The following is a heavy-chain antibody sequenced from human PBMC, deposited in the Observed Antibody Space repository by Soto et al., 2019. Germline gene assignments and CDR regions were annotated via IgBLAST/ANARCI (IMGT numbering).Heavy chain of an antibody. J-gene: IGHJ4*02. V-gene: IGHV4-59*08. CDR1: GGSISSYY. CDR3: ARHADSGYDHGPIDY. CDR2: IYYSGST. D-gene: IGHD5-12*01. Sequence: PSETLSLTCTVSGGSISSYYWGWIRQPPGKGLEWIGYIYYSGSTNYNPSLKSRVTISVDTSKNQFSLKLSSVTAADTAVYYCARHADSGYDHGPIDYWGQGTLVTVSS.